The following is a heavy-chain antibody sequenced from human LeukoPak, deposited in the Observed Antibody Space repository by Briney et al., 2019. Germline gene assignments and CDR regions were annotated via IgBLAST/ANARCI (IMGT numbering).Heavy chain of an antibody. V-gene: IGHV1-2*02. CDR3: ARNRGISAGGPGCYYYYMDV. CDR1: GYTFTGYY. CDR2: INPNSGGT. D-gene: IGHD6-13*01. J-gene: IGHJ6*03. Sequence: ASAKVSCKASGYTFTGYYMHWVRQAPGQRLEWMGWINPNSGGTNYAKKFQGRVTMTRDTSISTAYMQLSRLRSDDAAVYYCARNRGISAGGPGCYYYYMDVWGKGTTVTVSS.